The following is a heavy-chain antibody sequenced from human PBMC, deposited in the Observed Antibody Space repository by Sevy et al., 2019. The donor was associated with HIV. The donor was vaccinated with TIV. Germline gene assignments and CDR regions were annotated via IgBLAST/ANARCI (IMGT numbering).Heavy chain of an antibody. CDR2: IYPDDSDI. CDR1: GYRFSSYW. CDR3: ARRFYDSTGYPQYFFDY. D-gene: IGHD3-22*01. J-gene: IGHJ4*02. Sequence: GESLKISCRASGYRFSSYWIAWVRQVPGKGLEWMGIIYPDDSDIRYSPSLQGQVTISVDKSISTAYLPWSSLEASDTAMYFCARRFYDSTGYPQYFFDYWGQGTLVTVSS. V-gene: IGHV5-51*01.